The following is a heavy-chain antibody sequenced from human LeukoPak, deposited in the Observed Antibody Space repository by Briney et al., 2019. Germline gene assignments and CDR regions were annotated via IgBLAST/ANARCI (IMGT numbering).Heavy chain of an antibody. V-gene: IGHV4-34*01. Sequence: TTSETLSLTCAVYGGSFSGYYWSWIRQPPGKGLEWIGEINHSGSTNYNPSLKSRVTISVDTSKNQFSLKLSSVTAADTAVYYCARGSGDIVVVPAAITSNWYFDLWGRGTLVTVSS. CDR1: GGSFSGYY. CDR2: INHSGST. J-gene: IGHJ2*01. CDR3: ARGSGDIVVVPAAITSNWYFDL. D-gene: IGHD2-2*02.